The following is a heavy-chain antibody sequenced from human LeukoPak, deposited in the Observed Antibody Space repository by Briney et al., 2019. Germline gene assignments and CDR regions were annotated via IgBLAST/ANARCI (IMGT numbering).Heavy chain of an antibody. CDR1: GYTFSAYG. D-gene: IGHD1-14*01. CDR3: AKDTRDDHHSDY. J-gene: IGHJ4*02. V-gene: IGHV3-30*18. CDR2: ISYDGINK. Sequence: GGSLRLSCAVSGYTFSAYGMHWVRQAPGKGLEWVAIISYDGINKYYPDFVKGRFTISRDNSKNTLYLQMNSLRAEDTAVYYCAKDTRDDHHSDYWGQGTLVTVSS.